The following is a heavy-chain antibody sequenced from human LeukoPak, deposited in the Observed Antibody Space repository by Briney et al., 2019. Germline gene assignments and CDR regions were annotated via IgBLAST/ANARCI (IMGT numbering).Heavy chain of an antibody. J-gene: IGHJ4*02. D-gene: IGHD3-3*01. CDR3: ASSYDFWSGFDY. Sequence: PGGSLRLSCAASGFTFSSYGMHWVRQAPGKGLEWVAVISYDGSNKYYADSVKGRFTISRDNSKNTLYLQMNSLRAEDTAVYYCASSYDFWSGFDYWGQGTLVTVSS. CDR1: GFTFSSYG. V-gene: IGHV3-30*03. CDR2: ISYDGSNK.